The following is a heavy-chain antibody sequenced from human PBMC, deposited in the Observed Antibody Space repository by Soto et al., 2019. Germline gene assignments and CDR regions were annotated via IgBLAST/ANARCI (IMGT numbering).Heavy chain of an antibody. J-gene: IGHJ6*02. D-gene: IGHD2-15*01. CDR1: GGTFSSYT. Sequence: QVQLVQSGAEVKKPGSSVKVSCKASGGTFSSYTISWVRQAPGQGLEWMGRIIPILGIANYAQKFQGRVTITADKSTSTAYMELSSLRSEDTAVYYCAREGYCSGGSCYSDSRKHYYYYGMDVWGQGTTVTVSS. CDR3: AREGYCSGGSCYSDSRKHYYYYGMDV. V-gene: IGHV1-69*08. CDR2: IIPILGIA.